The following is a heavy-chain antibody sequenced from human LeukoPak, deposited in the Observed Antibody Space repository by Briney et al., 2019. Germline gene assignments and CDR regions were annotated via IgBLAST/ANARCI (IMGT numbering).Heavy chain of an antibody. CDR1: GYTFTNHD. Sequence: ASVKVSCKASGYTFTNHDMHWVRQAPGQRLEWMGWINAGNGNTKYSQEFQGRVTLTSDTSASTAYMELNSLRSEDMAVYYCARDLGQYYDTSDNWFDPWGQGTLVTVSS. J-gene: IGHJ5*02. CDR3: ARDLGQYYDTSDNWFDP. CDR2: INAGNGNT. V-gene: IGHV1-3*03. D-gene: IGHD3-22*01.